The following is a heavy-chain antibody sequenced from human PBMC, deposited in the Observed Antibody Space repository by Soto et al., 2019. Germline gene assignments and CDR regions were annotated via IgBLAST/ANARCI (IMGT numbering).Heavy chain of an antibody. Sequence: PSETLSLSCTVSGGSISTGGHYWSWIRQHPGKGLEWMGYIYYSGSTYYNPSLKSRVTMSVDTSKNQFSLKLSSVTAADTAVYYCARVITNGSGRPDFWGQGTPVTVSS. V-gene: IGHV4-31*03. J-gene: IGHJ4*02. D-gene: IGHD3-10*01. CDR1: GGSISTGGHY. CDR3: ARVITNGSGRPDF. CDR2: IYYSGST.